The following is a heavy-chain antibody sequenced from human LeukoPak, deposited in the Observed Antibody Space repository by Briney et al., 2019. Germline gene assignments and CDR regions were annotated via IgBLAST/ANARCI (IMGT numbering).Heavy chain of an antibody. D-gene: IGHD3-10*01. CDR2: ISAYNVNT. J-gene: IGHJ5*02. CDR1: GYTFTSYG. V-gene: IGHV1-18*04. Sequence: ASVTVSRKASGYTFTSYGVSWVRQAPGQGLEWMGWISAYNVNTNYPQKFQGRVTVTTDASTSTAYMELRNLRSDDTAVYYCARCLYAHGSGGSHMDLWGQGTLVTVSS. CDR3: ARCLYAHGSGGSHMDL.